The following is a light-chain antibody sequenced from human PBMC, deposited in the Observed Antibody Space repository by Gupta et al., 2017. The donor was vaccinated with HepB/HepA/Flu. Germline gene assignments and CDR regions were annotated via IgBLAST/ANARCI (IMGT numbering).Light chain of an antibody. Sequence: QSVLTQPPSASGTPGQRVTISCSGGSSNIGSNSVHWYQQLPGTAPRLLIYTNIQRPSGAPDRFSGSKSGTSSSLAISGLQSEDETDYYCAAWDDTLKTVLIGGGTKLTVL. CDR1: SSNIGSNS. CDR2: TNI. J-gene: IGLJ2*01. CDR3: AAWDDTLKTVL. V-gene: IGLV1-44*01.